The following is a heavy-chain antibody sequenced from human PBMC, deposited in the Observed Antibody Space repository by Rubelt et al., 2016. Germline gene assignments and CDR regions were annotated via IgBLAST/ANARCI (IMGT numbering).Heavy chain of an antibody. V-gene: IGHV3-49*03. CDR1: GFTLGDYA. Sequence: EVQLVESGGGLVQPGRSLRLSCTASGFTLGDYAMSWFRQAPGKGLEWVGFIRSIAHGGTTAYAASVQGRFTIPRDDSKNIAYLQINILITDDTAVYDGTRYLNCGGDCYLNWYFDLWGRGTLVTVSS. CDR3: TRYLNCGGDCYLNWYFDL. D-gene: IGHD2-21*02. CDR2: IRSIAHGGTT. J-gene: IGHJ2*01.